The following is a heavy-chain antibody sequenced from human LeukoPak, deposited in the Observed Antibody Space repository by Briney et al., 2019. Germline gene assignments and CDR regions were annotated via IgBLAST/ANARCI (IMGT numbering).Heavy chain of an antibody. D-gene: IGHD6-13*01. CDR1: GFTFSSRDW. J-gene: IGHJ4*02. Sequence: PGGSLRLSCVASGFTFSSRDWMTWVRQTPGKGLEWVANIKQEGSARYYVDSVTGRFTISRDNAMNSLYLQMNSLRVEDTAVYYCARDPGIAAAGTVGYFDSWGQGILVTVSS. CDR3: ARDPGIAAAGTVGYFDS. CDR2: IKQEGSAR. V-gene: IGHV3-7*01.